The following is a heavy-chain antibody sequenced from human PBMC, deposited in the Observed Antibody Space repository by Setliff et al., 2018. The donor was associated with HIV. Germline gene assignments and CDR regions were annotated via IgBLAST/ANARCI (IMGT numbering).Heavy chain of an antibody. D-gene: IGHD3-10*01. CDR1: GFIFDDHA. Sequence: TGGSLRLSCAASGFIFDDHAMHWVRQVPGKGLEWVSLITWNGDRAYYTDSVKGRFTVSRDNSKNSFYLQMNSLRDEDTGLYYCAKGPTGSGSSYLDFWGQGTLVTVSS. CDR2: ITWNGDRA. V-gene: IGHV3-43D*03. J-gene: IGHJ4*02. CDR3: AKGPTGSGSSYLDF.